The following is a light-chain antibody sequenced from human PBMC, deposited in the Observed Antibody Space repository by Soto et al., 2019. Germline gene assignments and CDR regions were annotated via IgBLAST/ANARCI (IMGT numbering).Light chain of an antibody. CDR3: QQYYNWWT. CDR1: QSVGSN. CDR2: GAS. Sequence: EIVMTQSPATLSVSPVDRATLSCMASQSVGSNLAWYQQKPGRAPRLLIYGASTRVTGIPARFSGSGSGTEFTLTISSLQSEDFAVYHCQQYYNWWTFGQGTKVDIK. V-gene: IGKV3-15*01. J-gene: IGKJ1*01.